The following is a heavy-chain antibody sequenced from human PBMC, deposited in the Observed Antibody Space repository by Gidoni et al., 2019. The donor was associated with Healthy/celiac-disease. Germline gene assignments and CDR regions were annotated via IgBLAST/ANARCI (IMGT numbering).Heavy chain of an antibody. J-gene: IGHJ4*02. Sequence: EVQLVESGGGLVQPGRSRRLACAASGFTFDDYARHWVRQAPGKGLGWVSGISWNSGSIGYADSVKGRFTISRDNAKNSLYLQMNSLRAEDTAMYYCAKDVMANYYDSSGYSYFDYWGQGTLVTVSS. CDR3: AKDVMANYYDSSGYSYFDY. CDR2: ISWNSGSI. CDR1: GFTFDDYA. V-gene: IGHV3-9*01. D-gene: IGHD3-22*01.